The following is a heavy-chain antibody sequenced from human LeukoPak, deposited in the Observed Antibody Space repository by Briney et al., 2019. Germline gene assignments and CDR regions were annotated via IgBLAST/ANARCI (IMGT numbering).Heavy chain of an antibody. CDR1: GYTFTGYY. D-gene: IGHD5-18*01. J-gene: IGHJ5*02. V-gene: IGHV1-2*02. CDR3: ARDQRGYSYGYGFDP. Sequence: ASVKVSCKASGYTFTGYYMHWVRQAPGQGLEWMGWINPNSGGTTYAQKFQGRVAMTRDTSISTAYMELSRLTADDTAVYYCARDQRGYSYGYGFDPWGQGTLVTVSS. CDR2: INPNSGGT.